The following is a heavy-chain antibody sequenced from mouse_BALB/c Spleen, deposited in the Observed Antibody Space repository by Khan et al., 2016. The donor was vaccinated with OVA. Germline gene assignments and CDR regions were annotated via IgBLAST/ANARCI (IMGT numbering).Heavy chain of an antibody. D-gene: IGHD1-1*01. J-gene: IGHJ2*01. V-gene: IGHV3-2*02. Sequence: EVQLQESGPGLVKPSQSLSLTCTVTGYSITTDYAWNWIRQFPGNKLEWMGFISYSGNNKYNPSLKSRIFIIRDTYKNQFFLQLKSVTTEDTARYYCARVYGGDVDYWGQGTTLTVSS. CDR2: ISYSGNN. CDR3: ARVYGGDVDY. CDR1: GYSITTDYA.